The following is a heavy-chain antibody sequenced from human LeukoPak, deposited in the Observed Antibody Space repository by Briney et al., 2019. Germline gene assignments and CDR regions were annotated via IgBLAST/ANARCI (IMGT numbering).Heavy chain of an antibody. D-gene: IGHD6-19*01. J-gene: IGHJ4*02. CDR3: AKGADPLTWRMMTVAGTRFDF. CDR2: ISGDGGSR. V-gene: IGHV3-43*02. Sequence: PGGSLRLSCAVSGFTFDDYAMHWVRQAPGKGLEWVSLISGDGGSRYYAGSVKGRFTVSRDNSKNSLYLQMNRPRTEDTAFYYCAKGADPLTWRMMTVAGTRFDFWGQGTLVTVSS. CDR1: GFTFDDYA.